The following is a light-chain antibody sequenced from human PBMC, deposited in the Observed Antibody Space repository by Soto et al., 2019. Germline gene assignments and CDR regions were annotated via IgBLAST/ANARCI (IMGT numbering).Light chain of an antibody. Sequence: QSALTQPASVSGSPGQSITISCTGTSSDIGGYNYVSWYQQHPGKAPKLMIYEVSTRPSGVSNRFSGSKSGNTASLTISGLQAEDEADYYCTSYTSSSTNYVFGTGTKLTVL. CDR3: TSYTSSSTNYV. CDR2: EVS. J-gene: IGLJ1*01. CDR1: SSDIGGYNY. V-gene: IGLV2-14*01.